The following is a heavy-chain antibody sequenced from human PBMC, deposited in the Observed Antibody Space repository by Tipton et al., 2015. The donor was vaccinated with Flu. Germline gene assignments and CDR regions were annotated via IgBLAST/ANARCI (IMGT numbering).Heavy chain of an antibody. J-gene: IGHJ5*02. D-gene: IGHD3-10*02. CDR1: GGSVTTDFYH. CDR3: ARDRSLFPRAMFA. Sequence: TLSFTCSVSGGSVTTDFYHWSWIRQPPGKPLEWIGYIYYTGTTTYNPSLNGRATISLDGSKSQLSLRLRSVTAADTAVYYCARDRSLFPRAMFAWGQGTLVTVSS. V-gene: IGHV4-61*01. CDR2: IYYTGTT.